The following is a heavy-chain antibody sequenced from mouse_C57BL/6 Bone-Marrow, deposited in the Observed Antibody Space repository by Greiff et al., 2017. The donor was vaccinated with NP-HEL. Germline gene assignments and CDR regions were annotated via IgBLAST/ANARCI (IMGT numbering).Heavy chain of an antibody. V-gene: IGHV2-2*01. CDR1: GFSLTSYG. Sequence: VQRVESGPGLVQPSQSLSITCTVSGFSLTSYGVHWVRQSPGKGLEWLGVIWSGGSTGYNAAFISRLSISKDNSKSQVFFKMNSLQADDTAIYYCARMDYWGQGTSVTVAS. CDR2: IWSGGST. J-gene: IGHJ4*01. CDR3: ARMDY.